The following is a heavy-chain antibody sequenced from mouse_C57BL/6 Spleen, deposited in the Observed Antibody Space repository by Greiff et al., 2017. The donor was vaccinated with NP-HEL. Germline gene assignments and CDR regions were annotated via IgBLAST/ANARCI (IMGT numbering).Heavy chain of an antibody. CDR2: IYPRSGNT. D-gene: IGHD3-2*02. Sequence: LQESGAELARPGASVKLSCKASGYTFTSYGISWVKQRTGQGLEWIGEIYPRSGNTYYNEKFKGKATLTADKSSSTAYMELRSRPSEDSAVYFCARQTAQAKGFAYWGQGTLVTVSA. CDR1: GYTFTSYG. J-gene: IGHJ3*01. CDR3: ARQTAQAKGFAY. V-gene: IGHV1-81*01.